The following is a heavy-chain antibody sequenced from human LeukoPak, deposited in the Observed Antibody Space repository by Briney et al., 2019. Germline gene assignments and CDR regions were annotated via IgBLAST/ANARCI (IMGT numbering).Heavy chain of an antibody. V-gene: IGHV3-7*01. D-gene: IGHD1-26*01. CDR3: ARDLGSYYPHDAFDI. Sequence: GGSLRLSCAASGFTFSNYWMSWVRQAPGKGLEWVGQINEDGSEKYYVDSVKGRFALSRDNAKNTLYLQMNSLRAEDTAVYYCARDLGSYYPHDAFDIWGQGTMVTVSS. J-gene: IGHJ3*02. CDR1: GFTFSNYW. CDR2: INEDGSEK.